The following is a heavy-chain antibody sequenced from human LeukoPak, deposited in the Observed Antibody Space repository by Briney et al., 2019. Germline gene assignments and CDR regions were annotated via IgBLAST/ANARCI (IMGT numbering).Heavy chain of an antibody. CDR3: ARASSWYQLLSPYYYYYYMDV. CDR1: GYTFTSYD. Sequence: RASVKVSCKASGYTFTSYDINWVRQAPGQGLEWMGWMNPNSGNTGYAQKFQGRVTITRNTSISTAYMELSSLRSEDTAVYYCARASSWYQLLSPYYYYYYMDVWGKGTTVTVSS. D-gene: IGHD2-2*01. V-gene: IGHV1-8*03. CDR2: MNPNSGNT. J-gene: IGHJ6*03.